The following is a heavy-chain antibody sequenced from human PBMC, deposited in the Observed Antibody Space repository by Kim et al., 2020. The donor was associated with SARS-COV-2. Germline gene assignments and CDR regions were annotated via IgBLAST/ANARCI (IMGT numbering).Heavy chain of an antibody. V-gene: IGHV3-33*05. CDR2: ISYDGSNK. D-gene: IGHD2-8*01. Sequence: GGSLRLSCAASGFTFSSYGMHWVRQAPGKGLEWVAVISYDGSNKYYADSVKGRFTISRDNSKNTLYLQMNSLRAEDTAVYYCARHSRMAHFDYWGQGTLVTVSS. J-gene: IGHJ4*02. CDR3: ARHSRMAHFDY. CDR1: GFTFSSYG.